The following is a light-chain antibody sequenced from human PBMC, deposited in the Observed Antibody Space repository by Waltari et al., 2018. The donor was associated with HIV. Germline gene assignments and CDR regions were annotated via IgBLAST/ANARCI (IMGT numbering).Light chain of an antibody. J-gene: IGLJ1*01. V-gene: IGLV2-11*01. CDR2: DVT. CDR1: SSDVGGYTF. Sequence: QSALTQPRSVSGSPGQSVTISCTGTSSDVGGYTFVSWYQHHPGKAPKLVISDVTNRPSGVPDRFSGSKSGNTASLTISGLQAEDEADYYCCSYSGSGTLYVIGTGTEVTVL. CDR3: CSYSGSGTLYV.